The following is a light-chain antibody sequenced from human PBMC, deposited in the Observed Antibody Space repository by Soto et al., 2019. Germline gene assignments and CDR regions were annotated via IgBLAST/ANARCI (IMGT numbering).Light chain of an antibody. J-gene: IGKJ1*01. CDR2: GES. Sequence: DIQMTQSPSSLSASVGDRVTISCRASQGIKNDLGWYQQKPGKAPKRLIYGESILQSGVPSRFSGSSSGTEFTLIISNLQPEDFATYYCLQYNDYPPTFGQGTKVDIK. CDR3: LQYNDYPPT. V-gene: IGKV1-17*02. CDR1: QGIKND.